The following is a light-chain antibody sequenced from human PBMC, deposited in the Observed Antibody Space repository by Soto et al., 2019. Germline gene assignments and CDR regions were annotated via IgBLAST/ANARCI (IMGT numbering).Light chain of an antibody. J-gene: IGKJ1*01. CDR3: QRYNNGRT. Sequence: IQLTQSPSSLSASVGDRVTVTCRASQGISNYLAWYQQKPGKAPKLLIYAASTLQPGVPSRFSGSGSGTDFTLNINSLQPEDIATYYCQRYNNGRTFGQGTKVDIK. V-gene: IGKV1-27*01. CDR2: AAS. CDR1: QGISNY.